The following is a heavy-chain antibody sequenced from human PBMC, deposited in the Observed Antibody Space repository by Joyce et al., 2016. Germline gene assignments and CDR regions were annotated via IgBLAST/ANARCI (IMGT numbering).Heavy chain of an antibody. CDR2: IYLGGST. Sequence: QVQLQESGPGLVKPSGTLSLTCAVSGGSISSAHWWSWVRQPPGKGLEWIGEIYLGGSTTYNPSLMSRVTIAVDKSKNQRSLKMNSVTAADTAVYYCARNGAYSQDSWGQGTLVTVSS. CDR3: ARNGAYSQDS. CDR1: GGSISSAHW. V-gene: IGHV4-4*02. D-gene: IGHD5-12*01. J-gene: IGHJ5*01.